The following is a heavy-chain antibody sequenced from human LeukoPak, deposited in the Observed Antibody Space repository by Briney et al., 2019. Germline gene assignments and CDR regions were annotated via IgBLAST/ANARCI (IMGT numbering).Heavy chain of an antibody. D-gene: IGHD6-13*01. J-gene: IGHJ4*02. CDR1: GLNFRTSW. V-gene: IGHV3-7*01. CDR3: ARDPDSSSFDY. CDR2: MKYDGSVK. Sequence: PGGSLRLSCIASGLNFRTSWMSWVRQSPGKGLEFLANMKYDGSVKNYADSVKGRFTISRDNPKNSLYLQMDSLRAEDTAVYYCARDPDSSSFDYWGQGALVTVSS.